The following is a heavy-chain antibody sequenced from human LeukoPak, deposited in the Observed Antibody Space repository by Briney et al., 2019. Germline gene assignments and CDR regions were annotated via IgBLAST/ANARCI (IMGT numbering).Heavy chain of an antibody. J-gene: IGHJ3*02. CDR2: RYYSGST. CDR3: ARDAPNYYDSSGHYYGAFDI. V-gene: IGHV4-39*07. CDR1: GGSISSSSYY. D-gene: IGHD3-22*01. Sequence: SETLSLTCTVSGGSISSSSYYWSWIRQSPGKGLQWIGSRYYSGSTYYTPSLKSRITIPVDMSKNQFSLRLSSVNAADTAVYYCARDAPNYYDSSGHYYGAFDIWGQGTMVTVSS.